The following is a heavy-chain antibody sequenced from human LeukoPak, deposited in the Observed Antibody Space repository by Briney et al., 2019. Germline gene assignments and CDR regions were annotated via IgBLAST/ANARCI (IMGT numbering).Heavy chain of an antibody. Sequence: SQTLSLTCAMSGARVSNNTTAWDWIMQSPSRGLEWLGRTYYRSKWYYEYAVCVRSRVISRPDTSKNQFSLQVNSVPPEDTAVYYCARAYSMSYWGQGTPVIVSS. CDR2: TYYRSKWYY. D-gene: IGHD1-26*01. CDR3: ARAYSMSY. J-gene: IGHJ4*02. V-gene: IGHV6-1*01. CDR1: GARVSNNTTA.